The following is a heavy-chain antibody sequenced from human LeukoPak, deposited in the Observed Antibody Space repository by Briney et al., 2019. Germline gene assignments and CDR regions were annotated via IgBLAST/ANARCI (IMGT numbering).Heavy chain of an antibody. J-gene: IGHJ4*02. D-gene: IGHD5-12*01. CDR2: IIGSGGRT. CDR3: AKDRGHSGYKGAFDY. CDR1: EFTFSKYA. Sequence: GGSLRLSCAASEFTFSKYAMTWVRRAPGKGLEWVSSIIGSGGRTYYAVSVQGRFTISRDNSKNTLYLQMNSLRADDTAIYYCAKDRGHSGYKGAFDYWGQGTLVTVSS. V-gene: IGHV3-23*01.